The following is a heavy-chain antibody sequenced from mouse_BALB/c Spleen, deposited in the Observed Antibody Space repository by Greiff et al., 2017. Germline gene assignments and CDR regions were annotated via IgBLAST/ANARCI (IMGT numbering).Heavy chain of an antibody. J-gene: IGHJ2*01. CDR2: SRNKANDYTT. CDR1: GFTFSDFY. V-gene: IGHV7-1*02. D-gene: IGHD2-1*01. Sequence: EVMLVESGGGLVQPGGSLRLSCATSGFTFSDFYMEWVRQPPGKRLEWIAASRNKANDYTTEYSASVKGRFIVTRDTSQSILYLQMNALRAEDTAIYYGARDVHGHYDYWGQGTTLTVSS. CDR3: ARDVHGHYDY.